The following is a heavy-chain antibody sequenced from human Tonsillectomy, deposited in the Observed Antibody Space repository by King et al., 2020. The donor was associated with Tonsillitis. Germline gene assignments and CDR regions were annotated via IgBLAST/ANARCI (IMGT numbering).Heavy chain of an antibody. D-gene: IGHD1-26*01. CDR1: RFILSDYY. CDR3: ARSPPWGSHYFDF. CDR2: MSGSGTDK. V-gene: IGHV3-11*01. Sequence: VQLVESGGGLVKPGGSLRLSCAASRFILSDYYMTWIRQAPGKGLEWVSYMSGSGTDKYYADSVRGRFTISRDNAKNSLYLQMSTLRAEDTAVYYCARSPPWGSHYFDFWGQGTLVTVSS. J-gene: IGHJ4*02.